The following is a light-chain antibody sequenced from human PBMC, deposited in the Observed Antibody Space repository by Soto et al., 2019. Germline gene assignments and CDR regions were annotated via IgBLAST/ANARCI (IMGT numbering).Light chain of an antibody. CDR2: LNSDGSH. Sequence: QPVLTQSPSASASLGASVKLTCTLSSGHSSYAIAWHQQQPEKGPRFLMKLNSDGSHNTGGGIPDRFSGSSSGAERYLTISSLQSEDEADYSCQTWGTDTVVFGGGTKVTVL. CDR3: QTWGTDTVV. V-gene: IGLV4-69*01. J-gene: IGLJ2*01. CDR1: SGHSSYA.